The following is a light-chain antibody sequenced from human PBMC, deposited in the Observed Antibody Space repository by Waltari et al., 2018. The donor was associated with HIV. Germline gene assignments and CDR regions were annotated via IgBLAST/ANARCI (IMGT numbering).Light chain of an antibody. CDR1: RSNIATNT. J-gene: IGLJ3*02. CDR2: SNN. Sequence: QSVLTQPPSASGTPGQRVTIPCSGSRSNIATNTEKWYQQLPGTAPKLLIYSNNQRPSGVPDRFSGSKSGTSASLAISGLQSEDEADYYCAAWDDNLNGWVFGGGTKLTVL. V-gene: IGLV1-44*01. CDR3: AAWDDNLNGWV.